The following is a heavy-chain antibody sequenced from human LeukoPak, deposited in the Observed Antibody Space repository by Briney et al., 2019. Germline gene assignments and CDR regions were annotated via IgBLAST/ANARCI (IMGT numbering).Heavy chain of an antibody. J-gene: IGHJ3*02. Sequence: GGSLRLSCAASGFTFSSYSMNWVRQAPGKGLEWVSSISSSSSYIYYADSVKGRFTISRDNAKNSLYLQMNSLRAEDTAVYYCARVHPPDDAFDIWGQGTMVTVSS. CDR3: ARVHPPDDAFDI. CDR2: ISSSSSYI. V-gene: IGHV3-21*01. CDR1: GFTFSSYS.